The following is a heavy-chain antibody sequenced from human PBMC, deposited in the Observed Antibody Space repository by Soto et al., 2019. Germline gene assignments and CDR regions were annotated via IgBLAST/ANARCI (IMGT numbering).Heavy chain of an antibody. CDR3: ARDRGPSSGYYLFDY. CDR2: INAGNGNT. V-gene: IGHV1-3*01. D-gene: IGHD3-22*01. CDR1: GYTFTSYA. J-gene: IGHJ4*02. Sequence: ASVKVSCKASGYTFTSYAMHWVRQAPGQRLEWMGWINAGNGNTKYSQKFQGRVTITRDTSASTAYMELSSLRSEDTAVYYCARDRGPSSGYYLFDYWGQGTLVTVSS.